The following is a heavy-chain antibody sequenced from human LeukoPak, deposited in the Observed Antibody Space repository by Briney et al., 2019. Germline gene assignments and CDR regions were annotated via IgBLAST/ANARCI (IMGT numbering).Heavy chain of an antibody. CDR2: INHSGST. D-gene: IGHD1-14*01. CDR3: AKGTHDY. Sequence: SETLSLTCAVYGGSFSGYYWSWIRRPPGKGLEWIGEINHSGSTNYNPSLKSRVTISVDTSKNQFSLKLSSVTAADTAVYYCAKGTHDYWGQGTLVTVSS. J-gene: IGHJ4*02. V-gene: IGHV4-34*01. CDR1: GGSFSGYY.